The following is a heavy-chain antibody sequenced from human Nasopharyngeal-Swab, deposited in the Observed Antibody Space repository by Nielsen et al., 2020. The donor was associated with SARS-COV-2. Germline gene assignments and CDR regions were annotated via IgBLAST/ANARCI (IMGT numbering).Heavy chain of an antibody. V-gene: IGHV3-21*01. J-gene: IGHJ4*02. Sequence: GESLKISCAASGFTFSSYSMNWVRQAPGKGLEWVSSISSSSSYIYYADSVKGRFTISRDNAKNSLYLQMNSLRAEDTAVYYCARSHEYYYGSGSYYKSAQDYWGQGTLVTVSS. CDR3: ARSHEYYYGSGSYYKSAQDY. CDR1: GFTFSSYS. D-gene: IGHD3-10*01. CDR2: ISSSSSYI.